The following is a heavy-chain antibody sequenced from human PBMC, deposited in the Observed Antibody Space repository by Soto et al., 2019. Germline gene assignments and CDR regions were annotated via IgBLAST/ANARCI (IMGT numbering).Heavy chain of an antibody. CDR3: ASFRCSGGSCALSP. D-gene: IGHD2-15*01. J-gene: IGHJ5*02. V-gene: IGHV4-30-4*01. Sequence: QVQLQESGPGLVKPSQTLSLTCTVSGGSISSGDYYWSWIRQPPGKGLEWIGYIYYSGSTYYNPSLKRRLTIPVXTXENQFSLKLSSVTAADTAVYYCASFRCSGGSCALSPWGQGTLVTVSS. CDR1: GGSISSGDYY. CDR2: IYYSGST.